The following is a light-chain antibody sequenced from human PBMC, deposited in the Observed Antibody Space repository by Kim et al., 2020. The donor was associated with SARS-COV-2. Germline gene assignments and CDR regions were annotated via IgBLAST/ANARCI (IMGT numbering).Light chain of an antibody. V-gene: IGLV3-1*01. CDR2: QDR. Sequence: VSPRQAASSTGTGSRLWDKYACWYQRKPGQAPRLVICQDRKRPSGIPERFSGSNPGNTATLTIGGTQAMDEDAYYCQAWDSSNVVFGGGTGLTVL. J-gene: IGLJ2*01. CDR1: RLWDKY. CDR3: QAWDSSNVV.